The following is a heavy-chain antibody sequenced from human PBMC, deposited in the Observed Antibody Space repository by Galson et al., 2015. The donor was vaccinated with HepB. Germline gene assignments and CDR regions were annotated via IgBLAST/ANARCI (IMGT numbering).Heavy chain of an antibody. D-gene: IGHD6-19*01. V-gene: IGHV3-30*18. CDR1: GFTFSSYG. J-gene: IGHJ6*02. Sequence: SLRLSCAASGFTFSSYGMHWVRQAPGKGLEWVAFISYDGSTKYYADSVKGRFTISRDNTKNTLYLQMNSLRAEETAVYYCAKDQGYSSGWQAWRYSYVMDVWGQGTPVTVSS. CDR2: ISYDGSTK. CDR3: AKDQGYSSGWQAWRYSYVMDV.